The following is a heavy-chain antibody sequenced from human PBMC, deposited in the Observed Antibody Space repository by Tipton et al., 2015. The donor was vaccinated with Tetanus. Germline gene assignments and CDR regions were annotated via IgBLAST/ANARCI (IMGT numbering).Heavy chain of an antibody. D-gene: IGHD5/OR15-5a*01. Sequence: TLSLTCTVSGGSINSGDYYWSWIRQSPGKGLEWIGSLSYSGRTYYNPSLKSRVTMSVDTSKKDFSVRLRSVTAADTAVYYCARLREIVSRSGWDFDYWGQGILVTVSS. CDR2: LSYSGRT. J-gene: IGHJ4*02. CDR1: GGSINSGDYY. CDR3: ARLREIVSRSGWDFDY. V-gene: IGHV4-39*02.